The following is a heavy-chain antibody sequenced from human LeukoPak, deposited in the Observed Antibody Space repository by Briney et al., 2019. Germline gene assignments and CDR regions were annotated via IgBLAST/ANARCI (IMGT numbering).Heavy chain of an antibody. J-gene: IGHJ4*02. CDR2: INHSGST. V-gene: IGHV4-34*01. D-gene: IGHD4-11*01. Sequence: SETLSLTCAVYGGSFSGYYWSWIRQPPGKGLEWIGEINHSGSTNYNPSLKSRVTISVDTSKNQFSLKLSSVTAADTAVYYCARCHDYSNSYFDYWGQGTLVTVSS. CDR1: GGSFSGYY. CDR3: ARCHDYSNSYFDY.